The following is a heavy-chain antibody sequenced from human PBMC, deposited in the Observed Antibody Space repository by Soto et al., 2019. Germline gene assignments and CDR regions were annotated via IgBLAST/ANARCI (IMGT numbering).Heavy chain of an antibody. V-gene: IGHV5-51*01. D-gene: IGHD3-22*01. J-gene: IGHJ6*02. CDR2: IYPGDSDT. CDR3: ASNYYDSSGYYPYYYYGMDV. Sequence: GESLKISCKGSGYSFTSYWIGWVRQMPGKGLEWMGIIYPGDSDTRYSPSFQGQVTISADKSISTAYLQWSSLKASDTAMYYCASNYYDSSGYYPYYYYGMDVWGQGTTVTV. CDR1: GYSFTSYW.